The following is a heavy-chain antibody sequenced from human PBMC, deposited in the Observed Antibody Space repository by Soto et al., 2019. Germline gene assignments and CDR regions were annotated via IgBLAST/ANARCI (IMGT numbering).Heavy chain of an antibody. CDR2: IYYSGNT. Sequence: PSETLSLTCTVSCGSISSSSHHWAWIRQPPGKGLEWIGSIYYSGNTYHNPSLKSRVTISVDTSKNQFSLKLSSVTAADTAVYYCARGQTSDFWSGYYPLYYFEFWGQGALVTVSS. D-gene: IGHD3-3*01. CDR3: ARGQTSDFWSGYYPLYYFEF. V-gene: IGHV4-39*07. J-gene: IGHJ4*02. CDR1: CGSISSSSHH.